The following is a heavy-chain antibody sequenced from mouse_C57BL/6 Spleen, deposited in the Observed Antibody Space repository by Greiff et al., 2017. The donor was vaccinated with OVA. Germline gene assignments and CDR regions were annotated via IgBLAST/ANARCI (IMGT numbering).Heavy chain of an antibody. J-gene: IGHJ4*01. CDR1: GYTFTDYY. CDR2: IYPGSGNT. D-gene: IGHD2-10*02. CDR3: ARRGYGAMDY. V-gene: IGHV1-76*01. Sequence: QVQLQQSGAELVRPGASVKLSCKASGYTFTDYYINWVKQRPGQGLEWIARIYPGSGNTYYNEKFKGKATLTAEKSSSTAYMQLSSLTSEDSAVYFCARRGYGAMDYWGQGTSVTVSS.